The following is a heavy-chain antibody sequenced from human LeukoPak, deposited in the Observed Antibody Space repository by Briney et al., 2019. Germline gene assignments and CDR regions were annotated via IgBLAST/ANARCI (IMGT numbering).Heavy chain of an antibody. Sequence: HGESLKISCKGSGYKFTNYWIGWVRQMPGKGLEWMGIIYPGDSDTRYSPSFQGQVTISADKSTSTAYLQWSSLKASDTAIYYCARHLRGVLYSFYMDVWAEGTTVTVSS. CDR3: ARHLRGVLYSFYMDV. V-gene: IGHV5-51*01. D-gene: IGHD2-8*01. CDR2: IYPGDSDT. J-gene: IGHJ6*03. CDR1: GYKFTNYW.